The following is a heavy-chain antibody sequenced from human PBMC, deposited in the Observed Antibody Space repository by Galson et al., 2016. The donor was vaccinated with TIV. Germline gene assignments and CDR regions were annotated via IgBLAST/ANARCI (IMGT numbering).Heavy chain of an antibody. CDR1: GFTFSSYD. CDR2: ISYDGSNE. CDR3: AKEAGSGYYYVDAFDI. J-gene: IGHJ3*02. D-gene: IGHD3-22*01. Sequence: SLRLSCAASGFTFSSYDMHWVRQAPGKGLEWVAVISYDGSNENYADSVKGRFTVSRDNSENTLYLQMNSLRAEDTAVYYCAKEAGSGYYYVDAFDIWGQGTVVTGSS. V-gene: IGHV3-30*18.